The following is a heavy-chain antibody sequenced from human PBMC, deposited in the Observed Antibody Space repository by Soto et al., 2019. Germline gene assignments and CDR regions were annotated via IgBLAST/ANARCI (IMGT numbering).Heavy chain of an antibody. D-gene: IGHD1-26*01. Sequence: QLQLHESGPGLVKPSETLSLTCNVSGDSIGRCYWSWIRQSAGKGLEWIGRVYSTGGVTYNPALKGRVTISLDRSNNHVSLEMNSVTAADTAVYLCARDHSGTGLDIWGGGTRVSVSS. CDR1: GDSIGRCY. V-gene: IGHV4-4*07. J-gene: IGHJ6*04. CDR3: ARDHSGTGLDI. CDR2: VYSTGGV.